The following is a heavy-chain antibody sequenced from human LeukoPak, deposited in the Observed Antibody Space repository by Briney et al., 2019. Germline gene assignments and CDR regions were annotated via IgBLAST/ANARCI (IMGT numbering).Heavy chain of an antibody. CDR3: AKEHYGSGSYYNVSMDV. J-gene: IGHJ6*02. D-gene: IGHD3-10*01. CDR2: ISGSGGST. CDR1: GFTFSSYA. Sequence: GGSLRLSCAASGFTFSSYAMSWVRQAPGKGLEWVSAISGSGGSTYYADSVKGRLTISRDNSKNTLYLQMNSLRAEDTAVYYCAKEHYGSGSYYNVSMDVWGQGTTVTVSS. V-gene: IGHV3-23*01.